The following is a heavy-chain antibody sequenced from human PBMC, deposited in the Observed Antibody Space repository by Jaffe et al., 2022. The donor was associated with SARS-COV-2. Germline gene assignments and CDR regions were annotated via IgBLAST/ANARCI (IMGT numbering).Heavy chain of an antibody. CDR2: IKQDGSEK. V-gene: IGHV3-7*03. Sequence: EVQLVESGGGLVQPGGSLRLSCAASGFTFSSYWMSWVRQAPGKGLEWVANIKQDGSEKYYVDSVKGRFTISRDNAKNSLYLQMNSLRAEDTAVYYCARDGGVIVAHGDYYYYGMDVWGQGTTVTVSS. D-gene: IGHD3-3*01. J-gene: IGHJ6*02. CDR3: ARDGGVIVAHGDYYYYGMDV. CDR1: GFTFSSYW.